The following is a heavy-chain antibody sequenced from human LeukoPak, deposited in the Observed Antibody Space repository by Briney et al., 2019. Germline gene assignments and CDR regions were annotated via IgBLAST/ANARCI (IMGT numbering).Heavy chain of an antibody. CDR2: LYSAGNT. D-gene: IGHD2/OR15-2a*01. V-gene: IGHV3-66*02. CDR3: ARAREYLAIDY. CDR1: GFTVSSNY. Sequence: GGSLRLSCAASGFTVSSNYMNWVRQAPGKGLELVSVLYSAGNTFYADSVKGRLPISRDNSKNTLYLQMNSLRPEDTAVYYCARAREYLAIDYWGQGTLVTVSS. J-gene: IGHJ4*02.